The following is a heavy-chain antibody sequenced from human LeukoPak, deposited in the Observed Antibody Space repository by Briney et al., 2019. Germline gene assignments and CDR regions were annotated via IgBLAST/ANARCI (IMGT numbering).Heavy chain of an antibody. Sequence: SETLSLTCAVYGGSFGGYYWSWIRQPPGKGLEWIGEINHSGSTNYNPSLKSRVTISVDTSKNQFSLKLSSVTAADTAVYYCARTRATDYYYYGMDVWGPGTTVTVSS. J-gene: IGHJ6*02. D-gene: IGHD5-24*01. CDR3: ARTRATDYYYYGMDV. CDR2: INHSGST. CDR1: GGSFGGYY. V-gene: IGHV4-34*01.